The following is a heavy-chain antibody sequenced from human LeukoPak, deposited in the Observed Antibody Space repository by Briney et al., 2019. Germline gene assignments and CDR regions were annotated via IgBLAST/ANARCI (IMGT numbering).Heavy chain of an antibody. CDR2: ISSSATNI. CDR1: GFTFRDYS. CDR3: ANLFASSWSVDY. V-gene: IGHV3-48*04. J-gene: IGHJ4*02. D-gene: IGHD6-13*01. Sequence: QPGGSLRLSCVVSGFTFRDYSMNWVRQAPGKGPEWISYISSSATNIYYADSVRGRFTISRDDAKNSLYLQMNSLRVEDTAVYYCANLFASSWSVDYWGRGTLVTVSS.